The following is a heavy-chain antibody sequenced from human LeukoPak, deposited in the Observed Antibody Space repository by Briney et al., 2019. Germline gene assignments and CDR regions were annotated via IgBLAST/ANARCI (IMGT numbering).Heavy chain of an antibody. CDR3: ARVGYYESSGYYEY. CDR1: GYTFTGYY. J-gene: IGHJ4*02. D-gene: IGHD3-22*01. CDR2: INLNSGGT. V-gene: IGHV1-2*06. Sequence: ASVKVSCKASGYTFTGYYMHWVRQAPGQGLEWMGRINLNSGGTNYAQKFQGRVTMTRDTSISTVYMELSRLRSDDTAVYYCARVGYYESSGYYEYWGQGTLVTVSS.